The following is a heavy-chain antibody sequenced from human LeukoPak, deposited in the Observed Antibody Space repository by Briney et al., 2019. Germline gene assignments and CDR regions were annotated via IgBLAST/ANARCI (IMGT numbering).Heavy chain of an antibody. J-gene: IGHJ4*02. D-gene: IGHD6-19*01. Sequence: GGSLRLSCAASGFTFSNYGMHWVRQAPGKGLEWVAFIRYDGSNKYYTDSVKGRFTIPRDNSKNTLYLQMNSLRTEDTAVYYCAKGYSSGWDTNIDYWGQGTLVTVSS. V-gene: IGHV3-30*02. CDR1: GFTFSNYG. CDR2: IRYDGSNK. CDR3: AKGYSSGWDTNIDY.